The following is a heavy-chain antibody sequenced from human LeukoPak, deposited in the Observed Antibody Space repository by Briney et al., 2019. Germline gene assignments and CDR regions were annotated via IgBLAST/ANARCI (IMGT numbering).Heavy chain of an antibody. D-gene: IGHD1-26*01. Sequence: ASVKVSCKASGYTFTGYYMHWVRHAAGQGLEWMGWINPNSGDTNYAQKFQGRVTMTRDTSISTAYMELSRLRSDDTAVYYCARAGATTVSYWGQGTLVTVSS. CDR1: GYTFTGYY. J-gene: IGHJ4*02. CDR2: INPNSGDT. V-gene: IGHV1-2*02. CDR3: ARAGATTVSY.